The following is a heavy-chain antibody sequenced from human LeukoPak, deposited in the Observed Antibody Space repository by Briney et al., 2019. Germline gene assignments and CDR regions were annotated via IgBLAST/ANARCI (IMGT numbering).Heavy chain of an antibody. CDR3: AREGDYVWGSYRPPPRQYFDY. V-gene: IGHV3-11*01. D-gene: IGHD3-16*02. J-gene: IGHJ4*02. CDR1: GFTFSDYY. Sequence: PGGSLRLSCAASGFTFSDYYMSWIRQAPGKGLEWVSYISSSGSTIYYADSVKGRFTISRDNAKNSLYLQMNSLRAEDTAVYYCAREGDYVWGSYRPPPRQYFDYWGQGTLVTVSS. CDR2: ISSSGSTI.